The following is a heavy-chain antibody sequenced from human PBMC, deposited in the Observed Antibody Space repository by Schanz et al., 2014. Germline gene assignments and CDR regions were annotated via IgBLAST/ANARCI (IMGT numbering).Heavy chain of an antibody. J-gene: IGHJ4*02. D-gene: IGHD3-22*01. CDR2: ISSGSSYA. CDR1: GFTFRDYY. V-gene: IGHV3-11*05. Sequence: PGGSLRLSCAASGFTFRDYYMSWIRQAPGKGLEWVSDISSGSSYANYADSVKGRFTISRDNAKNSLYLQMNSLRAEDTAVYYCARDPSHGDYDYYFDYWGQGTLXTVSS. CDR3: ARDPSHGDYDYYFDY.